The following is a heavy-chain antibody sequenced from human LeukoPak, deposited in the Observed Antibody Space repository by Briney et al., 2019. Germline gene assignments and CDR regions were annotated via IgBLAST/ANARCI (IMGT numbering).Heavy chain of an antibody. Sequence: GASVKVSCKASGYTFTSYYIHWVRQAPGQGLEWMGIINPSGGSTSYAQKFQGRVTMTRDTSTSTVYMELSSLRSEDTAVYYCASSNPYSSSWYEFDYWGQGTLVTVSS. CDR1: GYTFTSYY. D-gene: IGHD6-13*01. J-gene: IGHJ4*02. CDR2: INPSGGST. V-gene: IGHV1-46*01. CDR3: ASSNPYSSSWYEFDY.